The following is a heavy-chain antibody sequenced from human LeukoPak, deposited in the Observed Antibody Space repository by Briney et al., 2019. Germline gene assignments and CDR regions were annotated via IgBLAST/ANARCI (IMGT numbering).Heavy chain of an antibody. CDR3: ARGGYDYNYGLDY. Sequence: GGSLRLSCAASGFTFSDYYMSWIRQAPGKGLEWVSYISSGYTNYADSVKGRFTISRDNAKNSLYLQMNSLRAEDTAIYYCARGGYDYNYGLDYWGQGTLVSVSS. CDR1: GFTFSDYY. J-gene: IGHJ4*02. D-gene: IGHD5-24*01. V-gene: IGHV3-11*05. CDR2: ISSGYT.